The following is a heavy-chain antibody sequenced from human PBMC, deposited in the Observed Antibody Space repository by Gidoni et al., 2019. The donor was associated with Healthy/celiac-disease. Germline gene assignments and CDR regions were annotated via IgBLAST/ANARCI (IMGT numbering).Heavy chain of an antibody. CDR2: ISSSSSYI. V-gene: IGHV3-21*01. J-gene: IGHJ4*02. CDR3: ARAFLVGATRSLDY. Sequence: EVQLVESGGGLVKPGGSLRLSCAASGFTFSSYSMTWVRQAPGKGLEWVSSISSSSSYIYYADSVKGRFTISRDNAKNSLYLQMNSLRAEDTAVYYCARAFLVGATRSLDYWGQGTLVTVSS. CDR1: GFTFSSYS. D-gene: IGHD1-26*01.